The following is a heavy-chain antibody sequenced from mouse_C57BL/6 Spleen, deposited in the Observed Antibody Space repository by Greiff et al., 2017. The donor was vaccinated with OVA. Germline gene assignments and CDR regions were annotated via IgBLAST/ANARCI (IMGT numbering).Heavy chain of an antibody. V-gene: IGHV1-26*01. Sequence: EVQLQQSGPELVKPGASVKISCKASGYTFTDYYMNWVKQSHGKSLEWIGDINPNNGGTSYNQKFKGKATLTVDKSSSTAYMELRSLTSEDSAVYYGARGGLLYYFDYWGQGTTLTVSS. CDR1: GYTFTDYY. D-gene: IGHD2-3*01. J-gene: IGHJ2*01. CDR2: INPNNGGT. CDR3: ARGGLLYYFDY.